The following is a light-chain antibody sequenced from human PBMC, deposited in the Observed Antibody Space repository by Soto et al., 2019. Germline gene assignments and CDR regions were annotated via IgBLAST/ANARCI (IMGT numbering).Light chain of an antibody. Sequence: FIWPQSPRPRSQSPGERATLSCRASQSVSNNYLAWYQQKPGQAPRLLIYGASNRATGIPDRFSGSGSGTDFTLTISRLEPEDIAVYYCQQYGSLGTFGQGTKVDI. J-gene: IGKJ1*01. CDR3: QQYGSLGT. CDR1: QSVSNNY. CDR2: GAS. V-gene: IGKV3-20*01.